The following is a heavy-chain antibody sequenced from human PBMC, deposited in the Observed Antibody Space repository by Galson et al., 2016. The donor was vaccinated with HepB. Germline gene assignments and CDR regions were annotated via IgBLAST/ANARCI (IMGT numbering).Heavy chain of an antibody. CDR2: TYYRSKWYN. D-gene: IGHD3-10*01. V-gene: IGHV6-1*01. J-gene: IGHJ4*02. CDR1: GDSVSRSSVA. Sequence: CAISGDSVSRSSVAWNWIRQSPSRGLEWLGRTYYRSKWYNDYGVSVKSRITINADTSKNQFSLHLSSVTPEDTGVYYCARSYLLGRGFGWWGPGTPVTVSS. CDR3: ARSYLLGRGFGW.